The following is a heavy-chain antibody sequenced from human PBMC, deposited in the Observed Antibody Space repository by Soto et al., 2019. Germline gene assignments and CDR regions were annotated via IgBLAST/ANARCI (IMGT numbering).Heavy chain of an antibody. CDR2: ISWDGGST. Sequence: GGSLRLSCAASGFTFDDYTMHWVRQAPGKGLEWVSLISWDGGSTYYADSVKGRFTISRDNSKNSLYLQMNSLRTEDTALYYCAKPLVAAGPSDPYFDYWGQGTLVTVSS. D-gene: IGHD6-13*01. CDR3: AKPLVAAGPSDPYFDY. CDR1: GFTFDDYT. V-gene: IGHV3-43*01. J-gene: IGHJ4*02.